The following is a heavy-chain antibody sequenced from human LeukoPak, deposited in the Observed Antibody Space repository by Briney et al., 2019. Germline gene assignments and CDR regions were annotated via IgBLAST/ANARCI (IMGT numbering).Heavy chain of an antibody. J-gene: IGHJ4*02. CDR1: GGSIRSHY. D-gene: IGHD6-13*01. Sequence: PSETLSLTCSVYGGSIRSHYWRWIRRPPGKGLEWIGYIFYSGSTDYNPSLKSQVTISVDTSKNQFSLKLSSGTSADTAVDYCARGGSLYCYWGQGTLVTVS. V-gene: IGHV4-59*11. CDR3: ARGGSLYCY. CDR2: IFYSGST.